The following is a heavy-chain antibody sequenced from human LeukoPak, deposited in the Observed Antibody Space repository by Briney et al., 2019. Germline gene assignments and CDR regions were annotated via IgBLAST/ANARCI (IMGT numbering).Heavy chain of an antibody. Sequence: SETLSLTCTVSGGSISSSSYYWGWIRQPPGKGLEWIGSIYYSGSTYYNPSLKSRVTISVDTSMNQFSLKLSSVTAADTAVYYCARLSIVVVPAAPARDYWGQGTLVTVSS. CDR1: GGSISSSSYY. V-gene: IGHV4-39*01. D-gene: IGHD2-2*01. CDR3: ARLSIVVVPAAPARDY. CDR2: IYYSGST. J-gene: IGHJ4*02.